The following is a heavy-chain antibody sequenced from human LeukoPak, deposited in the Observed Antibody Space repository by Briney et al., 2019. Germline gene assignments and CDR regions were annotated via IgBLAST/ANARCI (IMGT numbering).Heavy chain of an antibody. CDR1: GYTFTSYY. J-gene: IGHJ6*02. Sequence: GASVKVSCKASGYTFTSYYMHWVRQAPGQGLEWMGIINPSGGSTSYAQKFQGRVTMTRNTSISTAYMELSSLRSEDTAVYYCARRAPTTILYYYYYGMDVWGQGTTVTVSS. CDR2: INPSGGST. D-gene: IGHD1-26*01. CDR3: ARRAPTTILYYYYYGMDV. V-gene: IGHV1-46*01.